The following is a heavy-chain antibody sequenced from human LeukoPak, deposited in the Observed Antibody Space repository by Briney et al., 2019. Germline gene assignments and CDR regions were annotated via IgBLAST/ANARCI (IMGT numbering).Heavy chain of an antibody. CDR1: GFTFSSYA. CDR3: ARFYANEWELPH. V-gene: IGHV3-30*04. CDR2: ISYDGSNK. Sequence: GGSLRLSCAASGFTFSSYAMHWVRQPPGKGLEWVALISYDGSNKYYADSVKGRFTISRDNSKSTLYSQMNSLRAEDTAVYYCARFYANEWELPHWGQGTLVTVSS. J-gene: IGHJ4*02. D-gene: IGHD1-26*01.